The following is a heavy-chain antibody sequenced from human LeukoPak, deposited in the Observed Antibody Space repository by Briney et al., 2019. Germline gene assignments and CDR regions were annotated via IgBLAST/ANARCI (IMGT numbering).Heavy chain of an antibody. J-gene: IGHJ3*02. CDR1: GGSIRSGAYS. D-gene: IGHD3-22*01. Sequence: SETLSLTCTVSGGSIRSGAYSWSWIRQLPGKGLEWIGYIYYSGSTNYNPSLKSRVTISVDTSKNQFSLKLSSVTAADTAVYFCARGPYSYDSSGAFDIWGQGTMVTVSS. V-gene: IGHV4-61*08. CDR3: ARGPYSYDSSGAFDI. CDR2: IYYSGST.